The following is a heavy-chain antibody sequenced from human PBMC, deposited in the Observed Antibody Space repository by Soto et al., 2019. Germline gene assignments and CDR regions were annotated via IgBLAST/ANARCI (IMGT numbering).Heavy chain of an antibody. J-gene: IGHJ6*03. V-gene: IGHV3-23*01. CDR2: ISGSGGST. Sequence: GGSLRLSCAASGFTFSSYAMSWVRQAPGKGLEWVSAISGSGGSTYYADSVKGRFTISRDNSKNTLYLQMNSLRAEDTAVYYCVKGGGSEPYYYYYMDVWGKGTTVTVSS. D-gene: IGHD1-26*01. CDR3: VKGGGSEPYYYYYMDV. CDR1: GFTFSSYA.